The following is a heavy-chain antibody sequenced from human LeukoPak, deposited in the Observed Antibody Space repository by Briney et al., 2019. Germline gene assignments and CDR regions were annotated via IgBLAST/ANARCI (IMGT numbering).Heavy chain of an antibody. CDR2: ISGSGGST. D-gene: IGHD6-19*01. CDR3: AKYISGWQIKSPFDY. CDR1: GFTFSSYA. V-gene: IGHV3-23*01. Sequence: PGGTLRLSCSASGFTFSSYAMSWVRQAPGKGLEWVSAISGSGGSTYYADSVKGRFTISRDNSKNTLYLQMNSLRAEDTAVYYCAKYISGWQIKSPFDYWGQGTLVTVSS. J-gene: IGHJ4*02.